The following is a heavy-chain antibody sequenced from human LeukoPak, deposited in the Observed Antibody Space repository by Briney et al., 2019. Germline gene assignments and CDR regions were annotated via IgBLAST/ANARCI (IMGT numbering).Heavy chain of an antibody. D-gene: IGHD6-13*01. CDR2: IYYSGST. CDR1: GGSISSSSYY. CDR3: ARGLGYSSTIGDY. J-gene: IGHJ4*02. V-gene: IGHV4-39*01. Sequence: SETLSLTCTVSGGSISSSSYYWGWIRQPPGKGLEWIGSIYYSGSTYYNPSLKSRVTISVDTSKNQFSLKLSSVTAADTAVYYCARGLGYSSTIGDYWGQGTLVTVSS.